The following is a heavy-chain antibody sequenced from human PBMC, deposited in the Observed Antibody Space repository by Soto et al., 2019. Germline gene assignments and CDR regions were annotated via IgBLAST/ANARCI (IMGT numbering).Heavy chain of an antibody. CDR2: INHSGST. CDR1: GGSFSGYY. CDR3: ARASQGYGMDV. Sequence: LETLSLTCAVYGGSFSGYYWSWIRQPPGKGLEWIGEINHSGSTNYNPSLKSRVTISVDTSKNQFSLKLSSVTAADTAVYYCARASQGYGMDVWGQGTTVTVSS. J-gene: IGHJ6*02. V-gene: IGHV4-34*01.